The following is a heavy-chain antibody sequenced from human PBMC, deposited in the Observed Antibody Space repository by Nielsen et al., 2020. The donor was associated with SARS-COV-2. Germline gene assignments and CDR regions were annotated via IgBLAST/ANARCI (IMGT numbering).Heavy chain of an antibody. J-gene: IGHJ6*03. V-gene: IGHV4-30-2*01. CDR1: GGSISSGGYS. CDR3: ARMGEGHSSSFNLDYYYYYYMDV. CDR2: IYHSGST. D-gene: IGHD6-6*01. Sequence: SETLSLTCAVSGGSISSGGYSWSWIRQPPGKGLEWIGYIYHSGSTYYNPSLKSRVTISVDRSKNQFSLKLSSVTAADTAVYYCARMGEGHSSSFNLDYYYYYYMDVWGKGTTVTVSS.